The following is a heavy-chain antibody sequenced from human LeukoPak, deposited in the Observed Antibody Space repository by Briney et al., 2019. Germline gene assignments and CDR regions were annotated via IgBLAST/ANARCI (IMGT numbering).Heavy chain of an antibody. D-gene: IGHD3-3*01. CDR1: GGSISSYY. V-gene: IGHV4-59*01. CDR2: IYCSGST. CDR3: ARVSRSWSGYYPYYFDY. Sequence: PSETLSLTCTVSGGSISSYYWSWIRQPPGKGLEWIGYIYCSGSTNYNPSLKSRVTISVDTSKDQFSLKLSSVTAADTAVYYCARVSRSWSGYYPYYFDYWGQGTLVTVSS. J-gene: IGHJ4*02.